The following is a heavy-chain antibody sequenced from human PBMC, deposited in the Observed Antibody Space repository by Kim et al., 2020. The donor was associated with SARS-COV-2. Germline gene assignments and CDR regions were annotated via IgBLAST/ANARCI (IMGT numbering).Heavy chain of an antibody. V-gene: IGHV3-30*04. Sequence: GGSLRLSCAASGFTFSSYAMHWVRQAPGKGLEWVAVISYDGSNKYYADSVKGRFTISRDNSKNTLYLQMNSLRAEDTAVYYCARDRYFDSHYYYGMDVWGQGTTVTVSS. CDR1: GFTFSSYA. D-gene: IGHD3-9*01. J-gene: IGHJ6*02. CDR3: ARDRYFDSHYYYGMDV. CDR2: ISYDGSNK.